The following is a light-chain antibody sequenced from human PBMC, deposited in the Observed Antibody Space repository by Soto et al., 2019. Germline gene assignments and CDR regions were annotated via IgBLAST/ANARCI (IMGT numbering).Light chain of an antibody. J-gene: IGLJ1*01. V-gene: IGLV2-14*01. Sequence: QSVLTQPASVSGSLGQSITLSCTGTSSDIGGYNFVSWYRHHPGKAPKLMIYEVTNRPSGVSNRFSGSRSGNTASLTISGLQAEDEGDYYCSSFTSSSTDVFGTGTKLTVL. CDR2: EVT. CDR3: SSFTSSSTDV. CDR1: SSDIGGYNF.